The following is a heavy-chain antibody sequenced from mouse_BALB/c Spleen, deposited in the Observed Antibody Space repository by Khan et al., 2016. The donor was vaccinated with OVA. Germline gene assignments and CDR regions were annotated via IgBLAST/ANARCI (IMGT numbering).Heavy chain of an antibody. Sequence: EVQLQESGPELVKPGASVKMSCTASGYTFTSSVIHWVRQKSGQGLDWIGYIYPFNDGTKYNEKFEGKATLTSDKSSSTAYMELSSLTSEDSAVYDCARNYRDDVYFDSWGQGTTLTVSS. CDR3: ARNYRDDVYFDS. D-gene: IGHD2-14*01. J-gene: IGHJ2*01. CDR1: GYTFTSSV. V-gene: IGHV1S136*01. CDR2: IYPFNDGT.